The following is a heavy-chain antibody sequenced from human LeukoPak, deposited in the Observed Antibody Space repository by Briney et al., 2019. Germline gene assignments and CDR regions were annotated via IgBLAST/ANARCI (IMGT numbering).Heavy chain of an antibody. V-gene: IGHV3-43D*03. CDR3: AKGEGGDYAQTFDY. D-gene: IGHD4-17*01. J-gene: IGHJ4*02. CDR2: ISWDGGST. Sequence: GGSLRLSCAASGFTFDDYAMHWVRQAPGKGLEWVSLISWDGGSTYYADSVKGRFTISRDNSKNSLYLQMNSLRAEDTALYYCAKGEGGDYAQTFDYWGQGTLVTVSS. CDR1: GFTFDDYA.